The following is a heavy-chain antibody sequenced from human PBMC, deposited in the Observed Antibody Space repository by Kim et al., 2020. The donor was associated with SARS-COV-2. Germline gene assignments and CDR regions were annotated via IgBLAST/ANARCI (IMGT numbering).Heavy chain of an antibody. CDR2: ISGSGGST. Sequence: GGSLRLSCAASGFTFSSYAMSWVRQAPGKGLEWVSAISGSGGSTYYADSVKGRFTISRDNSKNTLYLQMNSLRAEDTAVYYCAKGGYSYGYSSLDYWGQGTLVTVSS. D-gene: IGHD5-18*01. V-gene: IGHV3-23*01. CDR1: GFTFSSYA. J-gene: IGHJ4*02. CDR3: AKGGYSYGYSSLDY.